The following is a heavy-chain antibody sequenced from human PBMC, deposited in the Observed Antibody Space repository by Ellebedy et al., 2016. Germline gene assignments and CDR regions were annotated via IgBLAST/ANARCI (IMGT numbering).Heavy chain of an antibody. CDR2: INHSGST. CDR3: ARGYDSSGLLDY. CDR1: GGSFSNYY. J-gene: IGHJ4*02. V-gene: IGHV4-34*01. D-gene: IGHD3-22*01. Sequence: SETLSLTXAVYGGSFSNYYWSWIRQPPGKGLEWIGEINHSGSTNYNPSLKSRVTISVDTSKNQFSLKLSSVTAADTAVYYCARGYDSSGLLDYWGQGTLVTVSS.